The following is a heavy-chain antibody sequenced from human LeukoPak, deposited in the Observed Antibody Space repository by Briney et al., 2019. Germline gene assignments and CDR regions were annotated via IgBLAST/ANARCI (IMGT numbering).Heavy chain of an antibody. J-gene: IGHJ6*03. CDR2: ISSSSSYI. CDR3: TRQNVDFGNYYYMDV. CDR1: GFTFSSYS. D-gene: IGHD3/OR15-3a*01. V-gene: IGHV3-21*01. Sequence: GGSLRLSCAASGFTFSSYSMNWVRQAPGKGLEWVSSISSSSSYIYYADSVKGRFTISRDNAKNSLYLQMNSLRAEDTAVYYCTRQNVDFGNYYYMDVWGKGTTVTVSS.